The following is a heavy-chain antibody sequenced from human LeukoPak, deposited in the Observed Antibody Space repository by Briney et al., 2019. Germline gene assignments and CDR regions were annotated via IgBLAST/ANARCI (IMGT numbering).Heavy chain of an antibody. D-gene: IGHD5-18*01. CDR3: AKGLDTGLDY. CDR1: GFTFDDYA. Sequence: PGGSLRLSCAASGFTFDDYAMHWVRQAPGKGLEWVSGISWNSGSIGYADSVKGRFPISRDNAKNSLYLQMNSLRAEDTALYYCAKGLDTGLDYWGQGTLVTVSS. J-gene: IGHJ4*02. V-gene: IGHV3-9*01. CDR2: ISWNSGSI.